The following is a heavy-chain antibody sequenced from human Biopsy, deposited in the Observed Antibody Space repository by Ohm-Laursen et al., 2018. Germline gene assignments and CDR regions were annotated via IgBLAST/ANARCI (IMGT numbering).Heavy chain of an antibody. CDR3: ARDLRGHWFFDL. Sequence: SLRLSCTASGFTFKNDNMHWVRQAPGKGLVWVAAIYNDGINEYYADSVKGRFTISRDDSKNNLYLQMNSLRVEDTAVFYCARDLRGHWFFDLWGRGTLVTVSS. CDR1: GFTFKNDN. V-gene: IGHV3-33*01. CDR2: IYNDGINE. J-gene: IGHJ2*01. D-gene: IGHD5/OR15-5a*01.